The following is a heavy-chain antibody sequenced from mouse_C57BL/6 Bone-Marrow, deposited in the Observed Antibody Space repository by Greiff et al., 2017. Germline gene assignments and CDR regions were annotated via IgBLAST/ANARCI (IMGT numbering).Heavy chain of an antibody. CDR2: ISYDGSN. CDR1: GYSITSGYY. D-gene: IGHD6-1*01. Sequence: EVQLQESGPGLVKPSQSLSLTCSVTGYSITSGYYWNWIRQFPGNKLEWMGYISYDGSNNYNPSLKNRISITRDTSKNQFFLKLNSVTTEDTATYYCAREQSYYFDDWGQGTTLTVSS. V-gene: IGHV3-6*01. CDR3: AREQSYYFDD. J-gene: IGHJ2*01.